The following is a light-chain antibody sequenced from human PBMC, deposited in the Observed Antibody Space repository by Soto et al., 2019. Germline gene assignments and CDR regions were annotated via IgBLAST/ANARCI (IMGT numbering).Light chain of an antibody. CDR3: QQYSSYSAFT. J-gene: IGKJ3*01. Sequence: DIQMTQSSSTLSASVGDRVIITCRTSQSVSSWLAWYQQKPGKAPNLLIYKASTLQSGVPSRFSGSGSGTEFTLTIASLQPDDFATYYCQQYSSYSAFTFGPGTKVDVK. V-gene: IGKV1-5*03. CDR1: QSVSSW. CDR2: KAS.